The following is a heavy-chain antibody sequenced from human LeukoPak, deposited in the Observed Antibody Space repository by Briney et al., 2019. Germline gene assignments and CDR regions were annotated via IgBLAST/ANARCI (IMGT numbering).Heavy chain of an antibody. V-gene: IGHV3-21*01. CDR1: GFTSSSYS. CDR2: ISSTSNYI. Sequence: GGSLRLSCAASGFTSSSYSLNWVRQAPGKGLEWVSSISSTSNYIFYADSVKGRFTISRDNAKNSLYLQVNSLRAEDSAVYYCARDLVLSGFDYWGQGTLVTVSS. D-gene: IGHD2-8*01. J-gene: IGHJ4*02. CDR3: ARDLVLSGFDY.